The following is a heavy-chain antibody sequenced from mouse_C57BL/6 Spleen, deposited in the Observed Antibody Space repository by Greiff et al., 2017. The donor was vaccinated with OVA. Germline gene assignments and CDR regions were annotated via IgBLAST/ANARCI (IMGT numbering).Heavy chain of an antibody. V-gene: IGHV7-3*01. D-gene: IGHD6-1*01. CDR2: IRNKANGSST. CDR1: GFTFTDYY. Sequence: EVQRVESGGGLVQPGGSLSLSCAASGFTFTDYYMCWVRQPPGKALEWLGFIRNKANGSSTEYSAYVKCRFSISSDNSQRILYLQMNDLRAEDSATCYCAGYGSDKASFDYWGQGTTLTVSS. J-gene: IGHJ2*01. CDR3: AGYGSDKASFDY.